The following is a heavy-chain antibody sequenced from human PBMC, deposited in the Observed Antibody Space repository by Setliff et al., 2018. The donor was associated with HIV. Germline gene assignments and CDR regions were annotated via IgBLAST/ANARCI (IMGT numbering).Heavy chain of an antibody. CDR1: GGTFSIYA. CDR2: IIPILGMS. D-gene: IGHD4-17*01. Sequence: SVKVSCKASGGTFSIYAISWVRQAPGQGLEWMGGIIPILGMSIYAQKFQGRVTITADKSTSTAYMELSSLRSEDTAVYYCARAGHYGDYVNWGQGTPVTVSS. V-gene: IGHV1-69*10. CDR3: ARAGHYGDYVN. J-gene: IGHJ4*02.